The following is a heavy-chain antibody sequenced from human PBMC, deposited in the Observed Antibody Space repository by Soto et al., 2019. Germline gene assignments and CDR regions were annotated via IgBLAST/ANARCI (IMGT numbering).Heavy chain of an antibody. V-gene: IGHV4-34*01. CDR2: INHSGST. CDR3: ARGVYVSSDYVDHYYYYYGMDV. D-gene: IGHD4-17*01. J-gene: IGHJ6*02. CDR1: GGSFSGYY. Sequence: SETLSLTCAVYGGSFSGYYWSWIRQPPGKGLEWIGEINHSGSTNYNPSLKSRVTISVDTSKNQFSLKLSSVTAADTAVYYCARGVYVSSDYVDHYYYYYGMDVWGQGTSVTVSS.